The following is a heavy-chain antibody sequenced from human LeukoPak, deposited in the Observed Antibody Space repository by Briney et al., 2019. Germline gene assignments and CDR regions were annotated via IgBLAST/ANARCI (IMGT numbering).Heavy chain of an antibody. CDR3: ARVNYYYYMDV. CDR2: ISSSSSTI. J-gene: IGHJ6*03. CDR1: GFTFSSYS. V-gene: IGHV3-48*01. Sequence: GGSLRLSCAASGFTFSSYSMNWVRQAPGKGLEWVSYISSSSSTIYYADSVKGRFTISRDNAKNSLYLQMNSLRAEDTAVYYCARVNYYYYMDVWGKGTTVTVSS.